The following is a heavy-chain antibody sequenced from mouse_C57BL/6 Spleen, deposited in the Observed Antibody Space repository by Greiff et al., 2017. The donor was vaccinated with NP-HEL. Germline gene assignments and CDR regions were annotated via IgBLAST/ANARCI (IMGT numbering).Heavy chain of an antibody. J-gene: IGHJ4*01. D-gene: IGHD2-1*01. V-gene: IGHV1-82*01. CDR2: IYPGDGDT. CDR3: ARGGNYPDAMDY. Sequence: VQLQQSGPELVKPGASVKISCKASGYAFSSSWMNWVKQRPGKGLEWIGRIYPGDGDTNYNGKFKGKATLTADKSSSTAYMQLSSLTSEDSAVYFCARGGNYPDAMDYWGQGTSVTVSS. CDR1: GYAFSSSW.